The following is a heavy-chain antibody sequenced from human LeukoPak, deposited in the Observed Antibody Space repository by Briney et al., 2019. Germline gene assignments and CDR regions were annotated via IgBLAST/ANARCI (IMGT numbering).Heavy chain of an antibody. V-gene: IGHV3-23*01. CDR2: ISGSGGST. D-gene: IGHD6-13*01. J-gene: IGHJ4*02. Sequence: GGSLRLSCAASGFTFSSYSMNWVRQAPGKGLEWVSAISGSGGSTYYADSVKGRFTISRDNSKNTLYLQMNSLRAEDTAVYYCAKDTYSSSCSDYWGQGTLVTVSS. CDR3: AKDTYSSSCSDY. CDR1: GFTFSSYS.